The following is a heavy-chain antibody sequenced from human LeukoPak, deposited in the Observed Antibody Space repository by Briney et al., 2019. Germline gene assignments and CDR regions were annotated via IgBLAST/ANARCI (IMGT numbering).Heavy chain of an antibody. D-gene: IGHD1-26*01. Sequence: GESLKISCKGSGYSFSTYWIGWVRQMPGKGLGWMGIIYPDDSDTRYSPSFQGQVTISADKSISTAYLQWSSLKASDTAMYYCASGLLGTYFDYWGQGTLVTVSS. CDR3: ASGLLGTYFDY. CDR1: GYSFSTYW. J-gene: IGHJ4*02. V-gene: IGHV5-51*01. CDR2: IYPDDSDT.